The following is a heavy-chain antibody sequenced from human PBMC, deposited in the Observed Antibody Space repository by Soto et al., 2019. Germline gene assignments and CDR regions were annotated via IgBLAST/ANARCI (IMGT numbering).Heavy chain of an antibody. V-gene: IGHV4-61*01. CDR3: ARVECESEETAADAIDI. CDR2: MSHSGGT. J-gene: IGHJ3*02. CDR1: GGFVSSGSYY. D-gene: IGHD3-3*01. Sequence: SETLSLTCAVYGGFVSSGSYYWSWIRQPPGKGLEWIGEMSHSGGTHFNPSLKSRVTISVDTSKNQFSLNIYSVTAADTALYYCARVECESEETAADAIDIRTPRNMLPVSS.